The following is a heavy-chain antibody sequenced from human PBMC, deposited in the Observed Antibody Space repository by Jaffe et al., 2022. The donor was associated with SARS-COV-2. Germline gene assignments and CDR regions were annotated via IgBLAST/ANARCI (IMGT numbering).Heavy chain of an antibody. J-gene: IGHJ2*01. CDR1: GYTFTSYA. V-gene: IGHV7-4-1*02. Sequence: QVQLVQSGSELKKPGASVKVSCKASGYTFTSYAMNWVRQAPGQGLEWMGWINTNTGNPTYAQGFTGRFVFSLDTSVSTAYLQISSLKAEDTAVYYCARDNDLSDYVWGSYRYTGEFDLWGRGTLVTVSS. D-gene: IGHD3-16*02. CDR2: INTNTGNP. CDR3: ARDNDLSDYVWGSYRYTGEFDL.